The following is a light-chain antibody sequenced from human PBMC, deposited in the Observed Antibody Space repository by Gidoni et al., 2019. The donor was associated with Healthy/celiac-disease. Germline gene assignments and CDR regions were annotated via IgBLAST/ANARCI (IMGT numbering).Light chain of an antibody. V-gene: IGKV1-27*01. CDR3: QKYNSAPRT. CDR2: AAS. J-gene: IGKJ1*01. Sequence: DIQMTQSPSSLSASVGDRVTITCRASQGISNYLAWYQQKPGKVPKLLIYAASTLQSGVPSRFRGSGFGTDFTLTISSLQPEDVATYYCQKYNSAPRTFGQGTKVEIK. CDR1: QGISNY.